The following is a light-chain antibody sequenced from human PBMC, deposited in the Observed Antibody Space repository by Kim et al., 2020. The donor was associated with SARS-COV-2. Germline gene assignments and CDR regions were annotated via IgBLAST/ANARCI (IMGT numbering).Light chain of an antibody. V-gene: IGLV3-19*01. CDR1: SLRNYY. Sequence: SSELTQDPAVSVALGQTVRITCQGDSLRNYYASWYQQKPRQAPILVIYPKNNRPSGIPDRFSGSNSGNTASLTITGAQAEDEADYYCSSRDSSGNHWLFGGGTQLTVL. J-gene: IGLJ3*02. CDR3: SSRDSSGNHWL. CDR2: PKN.